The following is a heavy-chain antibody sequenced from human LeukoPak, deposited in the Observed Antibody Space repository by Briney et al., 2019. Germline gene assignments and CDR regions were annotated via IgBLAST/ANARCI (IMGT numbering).Heavy chain of an antibody. CDR1: GFPFSSYW. CDR2: IKQDGSKK. V-gene: IGHV3-7*04. D-gene: IGHD5-24*01. CDR3: TRVGYIDEGIDY. Sequence: GGSLRLSCVASGFPFSSYWMTWVRQDPGKGLEWVANIKQDGSKKSYVDSVKGRFTISRDNAKNSLYLQMNSLRAEDTAIYYCTRVGYIDEGIDYWGQGTLVTVSS. J-gene: IGHJ4*02.